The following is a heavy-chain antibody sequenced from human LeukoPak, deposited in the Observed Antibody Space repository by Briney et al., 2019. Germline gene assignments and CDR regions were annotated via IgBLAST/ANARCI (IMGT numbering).Heavy chain of an antibody. CDR2: FFWDGDK. V-gene: IGHV2-5*02. Sequence: SGPTLVKPTQTLTLTCTFSGFSLSTRGVGVGWIRQPPGKALEWLALFFWDGDKRYSPSLKNRLTLTKDTSKNQVVLTLINLDPVDTATYYCAHRRQTRRNTSPFDLWGQGTLVTVSS. CDR1: GFSLSTRGVG. CDR3: AHRRQTRRNTSPFDL. J-gene: IGHJ5*02. D-gene: IGHD2-2*01.